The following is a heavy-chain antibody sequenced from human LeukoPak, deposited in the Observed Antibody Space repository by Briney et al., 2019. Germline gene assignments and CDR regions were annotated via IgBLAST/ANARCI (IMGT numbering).Heavy chain of an antibody. CDR2: ISWNSGSI. CDR3: AKTLPAVWFGEIAFDY. D-gene: IGHD3-10*01. V-gene: IGHV3-9*01. CDR1: GFTFDDYA. J-gene: IGHJ4*02. Sequence: GGSLRLSCAASGFTFDDYAMHWVRQAPGKGLEWVSGISWNSGSIGYADSVKGRFTIPRDNAKNSLYLQMNSLRTEDTALYYCAKTLPAVWFGEIAFDYWGQGTLVTVSS.